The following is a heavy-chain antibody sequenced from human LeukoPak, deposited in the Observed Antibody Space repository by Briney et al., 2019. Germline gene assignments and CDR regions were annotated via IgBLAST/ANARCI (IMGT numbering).Heavy chain of an antibody. Sequence: ASVKVSCKASGYTFTDYYMHWVQQAPGKGLEWMGRVDPEDGETIYAEKFQGRVTITADTSTDTAYMELSSLRSEDTAVYYGAPSGAYCGGDCYGDYWGQGTLVTVSS. CDR1: GYTFTDYY. CDR3: APSGAYCGGDCYGDY. V-gene: IGHV1-69-2*01. CDR2: VDPEDGET. D-gene: IGHD2-21*02. J-gene: IGHJ4*02.